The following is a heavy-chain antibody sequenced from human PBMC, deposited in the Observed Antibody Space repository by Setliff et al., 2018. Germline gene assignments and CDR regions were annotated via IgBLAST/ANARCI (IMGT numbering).Heavy chain of an antibody. CDR1: GYTLTKLP. CDR2: FDFEDGET. Sequence: ASVKVSCKVSGYTLTKLPMHWVRQAPGKGLEWMGGFDFEDGETIYAHKFQVVLTLTNVDPVDTATYYCARIPEDSVILPAVSPYYYYYMDVWGKGTTVTVSS. J-gene: IGHJ6*03. V-gene: IGHV1-24*01. D-gene: IGHD2-2*01. CDR3: SPYYYYYMDV.